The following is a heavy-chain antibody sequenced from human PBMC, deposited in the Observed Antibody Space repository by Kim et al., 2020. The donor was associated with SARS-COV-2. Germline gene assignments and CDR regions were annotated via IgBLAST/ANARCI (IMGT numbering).Heavy chain of an antibody. J-gene: IGHJ4*02. D-gene: IGHD6-13*01. V-gene: IGHV6-1*01. CDR3: AREDSSTPIYYFDY. Sequence: AVSVKSRITINPDTSKNQFSLQLNSVTPEDTAVYYCAREDSSTPIYYFDYWGQGTLVTVSS.